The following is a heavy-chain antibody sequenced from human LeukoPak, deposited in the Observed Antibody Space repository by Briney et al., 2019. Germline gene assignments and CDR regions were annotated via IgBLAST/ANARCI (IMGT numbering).Heavy chain of an antibody. CDR1: GYTFTSYD. CDR3: ARGGYCSSTSCYDEGDYYYYGMDV. Sequence: GASVKVSCMASGYTFTSYDINWVRQATGQGLEWMGWMNPNSGNSGYAQKFQGRVTMTRDTSISTAYMELSRLRSDDTAVYYCARGGYCSSTSCYDEGDYYYYGMDVWGQGTTVTVSS. CDR2: MNPNSGNS. V-gene: IGHV1-8*01. J-gene: IGHJ6*02. D-gene: IGHD2-2*01.